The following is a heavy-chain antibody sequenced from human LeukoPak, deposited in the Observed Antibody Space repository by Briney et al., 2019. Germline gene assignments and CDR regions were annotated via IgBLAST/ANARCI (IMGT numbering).Heavy chain of an antibody. CDR1: GGSISSSSYY. CDR2: IYYSGST. CDR3: ARHGYSSSEYYFDY. J-gene: IGHJ4*02. V-gene: IGHV4-39*01. Sequence: SETLSLTCTVSGGSISSSSYYWGWIRQPPGKGLEWIGSIYYSGSTYYNPSLKSRVTISVDTSKNQFSLKLSSVTAADTAVYYCARHGYSSSEYYFDYWGQGTLVTVSS. D-gene: IGHD6-6*01.